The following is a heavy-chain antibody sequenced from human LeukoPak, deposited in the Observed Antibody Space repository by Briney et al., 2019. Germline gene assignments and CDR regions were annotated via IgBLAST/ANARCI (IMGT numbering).Heavy chain of an antibody. D-gene: IGHD6-25*01. CDR1: GGSISTYY. V-gene: IGHV4-59*08. Sequence: SETLSLTCTVSGGSISTYYWSWIRQPPGKGLEWIGYIYYTGSTNYNPSLKSRVTISVDTSKNQLFLRLTSVTAADTAVYYCATPLYSSADHDYWGQGTLVTVSS. CDR3: ATPLYSSADHDY. J-gene: IGHJ4*02. CDR2: IYYTGST.